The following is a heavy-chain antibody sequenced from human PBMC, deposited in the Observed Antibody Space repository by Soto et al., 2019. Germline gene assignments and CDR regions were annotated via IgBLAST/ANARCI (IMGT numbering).Heavy chain of an antibody. J-gene: IGHJ6*02. CDR1: GFTFSSYA. Sequence: PGGSLRLSCSASGFTFSSYAMHWVRQTPGKGLEYVSAISSNGGSTYYAESVKGRFTISRDNSKNTLNLQMSSLKAEVTAVYYCVKVGCLGSYYYGAYYYYYYGMDVWGQGTTVTVSS. V-gene: IGHV3-64D*08. CDR3: VKVGCLGSYYYGAYYYYYYGMDV. CDR2: ISSNGGST. D-gene: IGHD3-10*02.